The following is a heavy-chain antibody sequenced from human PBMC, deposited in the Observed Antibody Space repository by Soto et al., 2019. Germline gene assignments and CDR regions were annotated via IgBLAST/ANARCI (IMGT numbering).Heavy chain of an antibody. J-gene: IGHJ4*02. Sequence: ASVKVSCKASGYTFTSYDINWVRQATGQGLEWMGWMNPNSGNTGYAQKFQGRVTMTRNTSISTAYMELSSLRSEDTAVYYCAREVRTSRIAVASTLRYWGQGTLVTVSS. CDR2: MNPNSGNT. V-gene: IGHV1-8*01. D-gene: IGHD6-19*01. CDR3: AREVRTSRIAVASTLRY. CDR1: GYTFTSYD.